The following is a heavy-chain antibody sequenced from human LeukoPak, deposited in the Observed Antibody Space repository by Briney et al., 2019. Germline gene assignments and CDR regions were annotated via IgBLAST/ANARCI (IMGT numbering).Heavy chain of an antibody. CDR3: ATSRTLDH. CDR2: IKQDGSEK. J-gene: IGHJ4*02. Sequence: GGSLRLSCAAPGFTFSSYWMNWVRQAPGKGLEWVANIKQDGSEKYYVDSVKGRFTITRDNAKSSLYLQMNSLRVEDTAVYYCATSRTLDHWGQGTLVTVSS. CDR1: GFTFSSYW. V-gene: IGHV3-7*05.